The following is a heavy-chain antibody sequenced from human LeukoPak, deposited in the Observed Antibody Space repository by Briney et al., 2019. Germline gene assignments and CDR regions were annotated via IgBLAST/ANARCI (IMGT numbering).Heavy chain of an antibody. CDR2: ISSSGSTI. V-gene: IGHV3-11*01. D-gene: IGHD3-22*01. CDR3: ARDLYYYDSSGYSNRYFQH. J-gene: IGHJ1*01. Sequence: PGGSLRLSCAASGFTFSDYYMSWIRQAPGKGLEWVSCISSSGSTIYYADSVKGRFTISRDNAKNSLYLQMNSLRAEDTAVYYCARDLYYYDSSGYSNRYFQHWGQGTLVTVSS. CDR1: GFTFSDYY.